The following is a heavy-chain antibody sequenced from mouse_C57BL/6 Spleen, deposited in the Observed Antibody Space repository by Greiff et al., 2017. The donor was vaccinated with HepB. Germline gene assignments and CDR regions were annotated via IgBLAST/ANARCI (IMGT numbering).Heavy chain of an antibody. CDR3: ARPLRFYAMDY. D-gene: IGHD1-1*01. Sequence: VMLVESGAELARPGASVKLSCKASGYTFTSYGISWVKQRTGQGLEWIGEIYPRSGNTYYNEKFKGKATLTADKSSSTAYMELRSLTSEDSAVYFCARPLRFYAMDYWGQGTSVTVSS. CDR1: GYTFTSYG. CDR2: IYPRSGNT. J-gene: IGHJ4*01. V-gene: IGHV1-81*01.